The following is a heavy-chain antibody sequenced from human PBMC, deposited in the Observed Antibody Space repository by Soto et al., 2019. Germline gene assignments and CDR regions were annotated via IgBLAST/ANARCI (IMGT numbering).Heavy chain of an antibody. CDR2: IKSKTDGGTT. CDR3: TTDGMYCSSTSCYMPYYYYYGMDV. V-gene: IGHV3-15*01. J-gene: IGHJ6*02. Sequence: GGSLRLSCAASGFTFSNAWMSWVRQAPGKGLEWVGRIKSKTDGGTTDYAAPVKGRFTISRDDSKNTLYLQMNSLKTEDTAVYYCTTDGMYCSSTSCYMPYYYYYGMDVWGQGTTATVSS. D-gene: IGHD2-2*02. CDR1: GFTFSNAW.